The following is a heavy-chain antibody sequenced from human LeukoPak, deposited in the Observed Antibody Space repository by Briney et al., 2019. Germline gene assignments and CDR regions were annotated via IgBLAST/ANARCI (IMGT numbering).Heavy chain of an antibody. J-gene: IGHJ4*02. CDR1: GFTFSSYA. CDR2: ISGSGGSA. Sequence: PGGSLRLSCAASGFTFSSYAMSGVRQAPGKGLEWVSVISGSGGSAYYADSVKGRFTISRDNSKNTLYLQMNSLRAEDTAIYYCAKGRGGTVTSGLNYWGQGTLVTVSS. V-gene: IGHV3-23*01. D-gene: IGHD4-17*01. CDR3: AKGRGGTVTSGLNY.